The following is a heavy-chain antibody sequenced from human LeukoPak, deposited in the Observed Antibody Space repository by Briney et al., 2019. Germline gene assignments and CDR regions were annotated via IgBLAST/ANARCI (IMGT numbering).Heavy chain of an antibody. J-gene: IGHJ5*02. CDR3: ARVNLWFGEWSWFDP. CDR1: GFTFSSYS. D-gene: IGHD3-10*01. V-gene: IGHV3-21*01. CDR2: ISSSSSYI. Sequence: PGGSLRLSCAASGFTFSSYSMNWVRQAPGKGLEWVSSISSSSSYIYYADSVKGRFTISRDNAKNSLYLQMNSLRAEDTAVYYCARVNLWFGEWSWFDPWDQGTLVTVSS.